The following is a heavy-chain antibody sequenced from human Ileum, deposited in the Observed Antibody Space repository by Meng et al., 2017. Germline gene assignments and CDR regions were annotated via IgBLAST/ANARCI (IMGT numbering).Heavy chain of an antibody. J-gene: IGHJ4*02. V-gene: IGHV4-4*01. Sequence: VEREESGPGLGKTSGTLSLACSVSGDSISTNWWTWVRQPPGNGLEWVGEIYHSGAFNYDPSLRRRVNISGVKCKNQLSLKLGSLTAADTVVYCCSRGAIGTRPFDYWGQGTLVTVSS. CDR1: GDSISTNW. D-gene: IGHD2-21*01. CDR3: SRGAIGTRPFDY. CDR2: IYHSGAF.